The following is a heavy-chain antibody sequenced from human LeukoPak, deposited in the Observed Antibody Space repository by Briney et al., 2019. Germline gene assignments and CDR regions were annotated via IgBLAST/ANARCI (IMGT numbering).Heavy chain of an antibody. CDR3: ARDRWELPYYFDY. D-gene: IGHD1-26*01. CDR2: INPSGGST. V-gene: IGHV1-46*01. CDR1: GYTFTSYY. Sequence: GASVKVSCKASGYTFTSYYMHWVRQAPGQGLEWMGMINPSGGSTSYAQKFQGRVTMTRDTSTSTVYMEMSSLRSEDTAVYYCARDRWELPYYFDYWGQGTLVTVSS. J-gene: IGHJ4*02.